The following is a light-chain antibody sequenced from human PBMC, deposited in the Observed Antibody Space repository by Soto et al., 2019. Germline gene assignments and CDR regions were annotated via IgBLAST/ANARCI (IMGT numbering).Light chain of an antibody. J-gene: IGLJ3*02. CDR2: LEGSGSH. Sequence: QPVLTQSSCASASLGSSVKLTCTLSSGHSSYIIAWHQQQPGKAPRYLMKLEGSGSHKKGSGVPDRFSGSSSGADRYLTISNLQFEDEADYYCETWDSDSWVFGGGTKVTVL. CDR1: SGHSSYI. CDR3: ETWDSDSWV. V-gene: IGLV4-60*02.